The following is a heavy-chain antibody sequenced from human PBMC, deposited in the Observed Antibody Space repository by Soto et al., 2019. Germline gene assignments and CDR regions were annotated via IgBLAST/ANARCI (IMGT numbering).Heavy chain of an antibody. D-gene: IGHD2-15*01. Sequence: GGSLRLSCAASGFNFNSYTINWVRQAPGKRLEWLSSISSSGYIFSTDSVRGRFTISRDNAKNSVYLQINSLRAEDTAVYFCAGDCSGGSCYPGMDVWGQGTTVTVSS. CDR2: ISSSGYI. J-gene: IGHJ6*02. V-gene: IGHV3-21*01. CDR3: AGDCSGGSCYPGMDV. CDR1: GFNFNSYT.